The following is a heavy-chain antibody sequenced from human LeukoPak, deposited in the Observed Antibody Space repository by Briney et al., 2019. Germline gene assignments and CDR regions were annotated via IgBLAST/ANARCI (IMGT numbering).Heavy chain of an antibody. J-gene: IGHJ4*02. CDR3: VRDVIHSYFDI. D-gene: IGHD2/OR15-2a*01. V-gene: IGHV3-69-1*02. CDR2: ITGAGSI. Sequence: GGSLRLSCAASGFTLSTHWMHWVRQAPGKGLVWVSSITGAGSIQYADSVQGRFTISRDNTQNSIFLQMNSLRAEDTAVYYCVRDVIHSYFDIWGQGILVTVSS. CDR1: GFTLSTHW.